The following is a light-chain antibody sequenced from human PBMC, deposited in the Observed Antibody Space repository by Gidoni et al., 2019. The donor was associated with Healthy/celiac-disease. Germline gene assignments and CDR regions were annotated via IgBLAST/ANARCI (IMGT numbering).Light chain of an antibody. Sequence: EIVLTQSPATLSLSPGERATLSCRASQSVSSSYLAWYQQKPGQAPRLLIYGASSRATGAPQRFSGSGSGTDFTLTISRLEPEDFAVYYCQQYGSTPQTFGQGTKVEIK. V-gene: IGKV3-20*01. J-gene: IGKJ1*01. CDR3: QQYGSTPQT. CDR1: QSVSSSY. CDR2: GAS.